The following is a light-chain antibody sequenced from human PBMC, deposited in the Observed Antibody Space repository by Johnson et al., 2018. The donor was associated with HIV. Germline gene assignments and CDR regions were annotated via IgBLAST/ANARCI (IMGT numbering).Light chain of an antibody. CDR3: ATWDSRLSAGHV. V-gene: IGLV1-51*01. CDR1: SSNIGNNY. CDR2: VNN. J-gene: IGLJ1*01. Sequence: CSGSSSNIGNNYVSWYQQLPGTAPKLLIYVNNKRPSGIPDRISGSKSGTSATLGITGLQTGDEADYYCATWDSRLSAGHVFGTGTKVTVL.